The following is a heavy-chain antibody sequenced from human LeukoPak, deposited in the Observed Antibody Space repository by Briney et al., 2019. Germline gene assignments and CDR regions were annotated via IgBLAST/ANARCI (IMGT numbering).Heavy chain of an antibody. CDR3: ARGQTDLLRNYFDS. CDR2: IYTAGNT. Sequence: PGGSLRLSCAASGFIVSHKYMAWVRQAPGRGLEWLSIIYTAGNTVSAESVKGRFIISRDDSRNTVHLQMNSLRDDGTAVYYCARGQTDLLRNYFDSWGPGTLVAVSS. V-gene: IGHV3-66*01. J-gene: IGHJ4*02. CDR1: GFIVSHKY.